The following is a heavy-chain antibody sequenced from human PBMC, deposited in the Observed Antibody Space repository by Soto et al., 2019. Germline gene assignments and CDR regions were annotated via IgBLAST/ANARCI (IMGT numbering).Heavy chain of an antibody. J-gene: IGHJ4*02. CDR2: IIPILGIA. CDR1: GGTFSSYT. CDR3: AIDWRYCSSTSCSYFDY. Sequence: SVKVSCKASGGTFSSYTISWVRQAPGQGLEWMGRIIPILGIANYAQKFQGRVTITADKSTSTAYMELSSLRSEDTAVYYCAIDWRYCSSTSCSYFDYWGQGTLVTVSS. V-gene: IGHV1-69*04. D-gene: IGHD2-2*01.